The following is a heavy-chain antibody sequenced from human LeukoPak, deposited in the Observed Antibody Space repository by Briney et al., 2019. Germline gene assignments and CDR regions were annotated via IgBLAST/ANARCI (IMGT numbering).Heavy chain of an antibody. V-gene: IGHV1-2*02. D-gene: IGHD3-22*01. J-gene: IGHJ3*02. CDR1: GYTFTGYY. CDR2: INPNSGDT. CDR3: ARGRYYYDSSGLDPFHI. Sequence: ASVPVARKACGYTFTGYYMHWVRQAPGQGLEWMGWINPNSGDTNYAQKFQCRVTMTKDTSISTAYMELSRLGSDDTAVYYCARGRYYYDSSGLDPFHIWGQGTLVTVSS.